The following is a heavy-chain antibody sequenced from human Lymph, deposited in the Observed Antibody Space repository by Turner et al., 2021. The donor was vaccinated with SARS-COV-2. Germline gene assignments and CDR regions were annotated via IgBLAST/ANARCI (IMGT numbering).Heavy chain of an antibody. J-gene: IGHJ4*02. CDR2: IDSGGST. CDR3: ARVLPYGDYFDF. V-gene: IGHV3-53*01. D-gene: IGHD4-17*01. CDR1: GFTVSSNY. Sequence: EVQLVESGGGLIHPGGSLRPSFAASGFTVSSNYMSWVRQAPGKGMEGVSLIDSGGSTLYADSGKGRFTISRDNSKNTLYLQMNSLRADDTAVYYCARVLPYGDYFDFWGQGTLVTVSS.